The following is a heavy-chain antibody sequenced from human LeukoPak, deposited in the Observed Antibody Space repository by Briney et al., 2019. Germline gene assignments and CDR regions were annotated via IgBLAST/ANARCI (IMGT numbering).Heavy chain of an antibody. CDR3: ARGLRGYKWPERSEMYYFDY. CDR1: GGSFSGYY. D-gene: IGHD1-1*01. V-gene: IGHV4-34*01. CDR2: INHSGST. J-gene: IGHJ4*02. Sequence: PSETLSLTCAVYGGSFSGYYWSWIRQPPGKGLEWIWEINHSGSTNYNPSLKSRVTISVDTSKNQFSLKLSSVTAADTAVYYCARGLRGYKWPERSEMYYFDYWGQGTLVTVSS.